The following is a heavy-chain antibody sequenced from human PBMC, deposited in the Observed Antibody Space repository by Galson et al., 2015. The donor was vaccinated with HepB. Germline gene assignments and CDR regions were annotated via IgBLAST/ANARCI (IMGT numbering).Heavy chain of an antibody. Sequence: SLRLSCAASGFTFSSYGMHWVRQAPGKGLEWVAVIAYDGSNKYYADSVKGRFIISRDNSKNTLYLQMNSLRAEDTAVYYCARSPGWYVGYYLDYWGQGTLVTVSS. CDR2: IAYDGSNK. V-gene: IGHV3-30*03. J-gene: IGHJ4*02. CDR1: GFTFSSYG. D-gene: IGHD6-19*01. CDR3: ARSPGWYVGYYLDY.